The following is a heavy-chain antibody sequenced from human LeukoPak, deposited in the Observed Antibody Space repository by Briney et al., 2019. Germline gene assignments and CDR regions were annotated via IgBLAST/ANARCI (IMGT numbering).Heavy chain of an antibody. CDR3: ATHGASGSYLYYFDY. J-gene: IGHJ4*02. CDR2: IYYSGST. CDR1: GGSTNSYY. Sequence: SETLSLTCTVPGGSTNSYYWSWVRQTPGKGLEWIGYIYYSGSTNYNPSLKSRVTISVDTSKNQFSLKLSSVTAADTAVYFCATHGASGSYLYYFDYWGQGTLVTVSS. V-gene: IGHV4-59*08. D-gene: IGHD1-26*01.